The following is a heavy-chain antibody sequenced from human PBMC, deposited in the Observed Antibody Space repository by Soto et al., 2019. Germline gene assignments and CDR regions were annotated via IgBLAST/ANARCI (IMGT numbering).Heavy chain of an antibody. CDR2: ISPSDSDT. CDR1: GYTFSSYR. CDR3: TRHATYYDILSGYYFDY. D-gene: IGHD3-9*01. J-gene: IGHJ4*02. Sequence: PGESLKISCKGSGYTFSSYRIAWVRQVPGKGLEWMGIISPSDSDTKYSQSFQGQVTISADKSISTAYLQWNSLKASDTAMYYCTRHATYYDILSGYYFDYWGQGTLVTVSS. V-gene: IGHV5-51*01.